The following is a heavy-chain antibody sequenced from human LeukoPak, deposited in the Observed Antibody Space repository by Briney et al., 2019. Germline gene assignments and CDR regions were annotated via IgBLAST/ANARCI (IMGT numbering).Heavy chain of an antibody. CDR3: ARQAVPAAIWFGP. Sequence: GESLKISCKGSGYSFTSYWIGWVRQMPGKGLGWMGIIYPGDSDTRYSPSFQGQVTISADKSISTAYLQWSSLKASDTAMYYCARQAVPAAIWFGPWGQGTLVTVSS. J-gene: IGHJ5*02. CDR1: GYSFTSYW. CDR2: IYPGDSDT. D-gene: IGHD2-2*01. V-gene: IGHV5-51*01.